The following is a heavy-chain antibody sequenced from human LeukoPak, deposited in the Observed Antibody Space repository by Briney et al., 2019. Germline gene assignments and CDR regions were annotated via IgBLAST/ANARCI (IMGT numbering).Heavy chain of an antibody. CDR3: AREGDSSGYYYLLYGMDV. V-gene: IGHV3-21*01. D-gene: IGHD3-22*01. J-gene: IGHJ6*02. Sequence: GGSLRLSCAASGFTFSSYSMNWVRQAPGKGLGWVSSISSSSSYIYYADSVKGRFTISRDNAKNSLYLQMNSLRAEDTAVYYCAREGDSSGYYYLLYGMDVWGQGTTVTVSS. CDR1: GFTFSSYS. CDR2: ISSSSSYI.